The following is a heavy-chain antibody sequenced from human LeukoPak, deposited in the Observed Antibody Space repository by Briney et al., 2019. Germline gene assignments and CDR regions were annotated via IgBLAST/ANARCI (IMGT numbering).Heavy chain of an antibody. D-gene: IGHD3-10*01. CDR2: INHSGST. V-gene: IGHV4-34*01. CDR3: GREVRIPLRPIDY. J-gene: IGHJ4*02. CDR1: GGSFSGYY. Sequence: SETLSLTCAVSGGSFSGYYWNWIRQPPGKGLEWIGEINHSGSTNYNPSLKSRVTISVDTSKNQFSLKLSSVTAADTSVYYCGREVRIPLRPIDYWGQGTLVTVSS.